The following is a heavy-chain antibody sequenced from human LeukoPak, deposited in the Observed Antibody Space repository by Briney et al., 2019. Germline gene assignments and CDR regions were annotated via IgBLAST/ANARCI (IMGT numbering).Heavy chain of an antibody. Sequence: GRSLRLSCAASGFTFSSYTMHWVRQAPGKGLEWVAVISYDGSNKYYADSVKGRFTISRDNSKNTLYLQMNSLRAEDTAVYYCARSITIFGGPYDYWGQGTLVTDSS. CDR2: ISYDGSNK. CDR1: GFTFSSYT. J-gene: IGHJ4*02. V-gene: IGHV3-30-3*01. D-gene: IGHD3-3*01. CDR3: ARSITIFGGPYDY.